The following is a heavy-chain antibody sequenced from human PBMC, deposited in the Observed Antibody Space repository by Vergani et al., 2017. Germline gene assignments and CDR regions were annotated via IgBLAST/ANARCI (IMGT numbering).Heavy chain of an antibody. CDR3: ARGRSSSRGSYYYYMEV. V-gene: IGHV4-61*02. Sequence: QLQLQESGSGLVKPSQTLSLTCAVSGGSISSGSYYWSWIRQPAGKGLAWIGRIYTSGSTNYNPSLTSRVTISVDTSNNQFSLKLSSVTAADTAVYYCARGRSSSRGSYYYYMEVWGKGTTVTVAS. J-gene: IGHJ6*03. CDR2: IYTSGST. D-gene: IGHD6-6*01. CDR1: GGSISSGSYY.